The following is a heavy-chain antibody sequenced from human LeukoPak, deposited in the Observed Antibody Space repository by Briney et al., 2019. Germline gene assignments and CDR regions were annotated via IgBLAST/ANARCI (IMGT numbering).Heavy chain of an antibody. CDR2: IIPIFGTA. J-gene: IGHJ6*02. CDR1: GGTFSSYA. V-gene: IGHV1-69*13. CDR3: ARFSLWFRESIVPYGMDV. D-gene: IGHD3-10*01. Sequence: SVKVSCKASGGTFSSYAISWVRQAPGQGLEWMGGIIPIFGTANYAQKFQGRVTITADESTSTAYMELSSLRSEDTAVYYCARFSLWFRESIVPYGMDVWGQGTTVTVSS.